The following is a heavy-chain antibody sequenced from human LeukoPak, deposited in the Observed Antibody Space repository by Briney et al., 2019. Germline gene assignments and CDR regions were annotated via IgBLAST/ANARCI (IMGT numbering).Heavy chain of an antibody. CDR3: ATLFNDISSDYYDNLFDP. CDR2: FDPEYGGT. V-gene: IGHV1-24*01. Sequence: ASVKVSCKVSGYTFTELSIHWVRQAPGKGLEWMGGFDPEYGGTIYAQKFQGRVSMTADTSTDTAYMELSSLRSEGTAVYFCATLFNDISSDYYDNLFDPWGQGTLVTVSS. J-gene: IGHJ5*02. CDR1: GYTFTELS. D-gene: IGHD3-3*01.